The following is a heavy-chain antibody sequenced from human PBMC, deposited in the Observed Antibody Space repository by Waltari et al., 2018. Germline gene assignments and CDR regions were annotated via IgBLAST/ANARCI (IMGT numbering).Heavy chain of an antibody. CDR3: SRGGGRCSTWCYFDY. V-gene: IGHV3-49*03. CDR2: IRSKSYGETT. J-gene: IGHJ4*02. D-gene: IGHD6-13*01. CDR1: GFTFGDYA. Sequence: EVQLVESGGELVQPGRSLRLSCSASGFTFGDYAMSWFRQAPGKGLEWIGFIRSKSYGETTEYAASLEGRFIMSRDDSRSIAYLQMNRLKTEDTAVYYCSRGGGRCSTWCYFDYWGQGTLVSVSS.